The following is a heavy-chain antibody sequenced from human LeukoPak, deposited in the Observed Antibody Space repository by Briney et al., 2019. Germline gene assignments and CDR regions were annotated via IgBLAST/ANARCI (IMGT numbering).Heavy chain of an antibody. J-gene: IGHJ4*02. CDR2: ISYDDGSNK. V-gene: IGHV3-30*03. D-gene: IGHD4-17*01. Sequence: PGRSLRLSCATSGFTFSSYGMHWVRQAPGKGLEWVAVISYDDGSNKYYADSVKGRFTISRDNSKNTLYLQMNSLRPEDTAVYYCARDHDYGDYHFDYWGQGTLVTVSS. CDR1: GFTFSSYG. CDR3: ARDHDYGDYHFDY.